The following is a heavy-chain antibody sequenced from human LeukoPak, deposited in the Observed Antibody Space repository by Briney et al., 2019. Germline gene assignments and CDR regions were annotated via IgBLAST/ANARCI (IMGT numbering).Heavy chain of an antibody. J-gene: IGHJ4*02. D-gene: IGHD3-22*01. CDR3: ASSYYYDSSGNPITFDY. Sequence: SVKVSCKASGGTFNNYAISWVRQAPGQGLQWMGGIVPIFGTPNYAQKFQGRVTITADESTSTVYMEPSSLRSEDTAVYYCASSYYYDSSGNPITFDYWGQGTLVSVSS. V-gene: IGHV1-69*13. CDR2: IVPIFGTP. CDR1: GGTFNNYA.